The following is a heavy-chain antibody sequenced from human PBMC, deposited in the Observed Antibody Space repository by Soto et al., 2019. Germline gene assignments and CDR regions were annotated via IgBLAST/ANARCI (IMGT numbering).Heavy chain of an antibody. D-gene: IGHD3-3*01. CDR2: IYYSGST. Sequence: QVQLQESGPGLVKPSQTLSLTCTVSGGSISSGGYYWSWIRQHPGKGLEWIGYIYYSGSTYYNPSLKSRVTISVDTSKNQFSLKLSSVTAADTAVYYCAREEVTIFGVPPYYYYYGMDVWGQGTTVTVSS. CDR1: GGSISSGGYY. J-gene: IGHJ6*02. V-gene: IGHV4-31*03. CDR3: AREEVTIFGVPPYYYYYGMDV.